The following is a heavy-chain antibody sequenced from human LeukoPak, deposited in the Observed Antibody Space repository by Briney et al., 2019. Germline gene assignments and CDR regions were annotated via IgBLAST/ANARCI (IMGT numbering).Heavy chain of an antibody. CDR2: INRDGSTT. CDR3: ARDKKSGESSEIDY. V-gene: IGHV3-74*03. Sequence: GGSLRLSCAASGFTFSNYWVHWVRQAPGNALVWVSRINRDGSTTKYADSVKGRFTVSRDNAKNTLNLQMNSLRAEDTAVYYCARDKKSGESSEIDYWGQGTLVTVSS. D-gene: IGHD3-10*01. CDR1: GFTFSNYW. J-gene: IGHJ4*02.